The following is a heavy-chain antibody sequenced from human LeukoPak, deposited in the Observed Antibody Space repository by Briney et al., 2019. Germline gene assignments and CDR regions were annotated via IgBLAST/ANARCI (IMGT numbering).Heavy chain of an antibody. CDR2: ISAYNGNK. V-gene: IGHV1-18*01. J-gene: IGHJ4*02. D-gene: IGHD6-19*01. CDR3: ARTFTYSSGGKTDY. CDR1: GYTFTTYG. Sequence: ASVKVSCKASGYTFTTYGISWVRQAPGQGLEWMGWISAYNGNKNYAQKLQGRVTMTTDTSTSTAYMGLRSLRSDDTAVYYCARTFTYSSGGKTDYWSQGTLVTVSS.